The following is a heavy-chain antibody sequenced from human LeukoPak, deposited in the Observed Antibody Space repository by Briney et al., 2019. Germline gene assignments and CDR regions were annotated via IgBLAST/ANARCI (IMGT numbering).Heavy chain of an antibody. J-gene: IGHJ4*02. CDR1: GFTFRSYA. V-gene: IGHV3-23*01. CDR2: ISGSGGTT. Sequence: PGGSLRPSCGASGFTFRSYAMSGFRQAPGKGLEWVSAISGSGGTTYYADSVKGRFTISRDNSKNTLYLQMNSLRAEDTAVYYCAKERYSSWYEPYARWGQGTLVTVSS. CDR3: AKERYSSWYEPYAR. D-gene: IGHD6-13*01.